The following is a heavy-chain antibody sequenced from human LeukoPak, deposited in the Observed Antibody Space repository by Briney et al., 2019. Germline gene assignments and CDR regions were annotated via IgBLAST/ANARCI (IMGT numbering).Heavy chain of an antibody. Sequence: ASVKVSCKASGGTFSSYAISWVRQAPGQGLEWMGRIIPILGIANYAQKFQGRVTITADKSTSTAYMELSSLRSEDTAVYYCARGGITGTTNFDYWGQVTLVTVSS. V-gene: IGHV1-69*04. J-gene: IGHJ4*02. CDR1: GGTFSSYA. CDR2: IIPILGIA. CDR3: ARGGITGTTNFDY. D-gene: IGHD1-7*01.